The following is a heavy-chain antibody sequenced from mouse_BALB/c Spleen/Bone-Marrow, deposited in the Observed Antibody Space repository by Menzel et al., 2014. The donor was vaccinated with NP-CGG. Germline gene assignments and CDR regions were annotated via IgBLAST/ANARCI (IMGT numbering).Heavy chain of an antibody. Sequence: EVKLVESGGGLVQPGGSRKLSCAASGFTFSSFGMHWVRQAPEKGLEWVAYISSGSSTIYYADTVKGRFTISRDNPKNTLCLQKSSLRSEDTAMYYCARKHYYSECAYWGQETLVTVSA. CDR2: ISSGSSTI. V-gene: IGHV5-17*02. CDR3: ARKHYYSECAY. CDR1: GFTFSSFG. J-gene: IGHJ3*01. D-gene: IGHD1-1*01.